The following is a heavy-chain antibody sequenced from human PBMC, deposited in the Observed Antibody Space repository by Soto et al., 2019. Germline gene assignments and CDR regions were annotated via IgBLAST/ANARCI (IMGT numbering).Heavy chain of an antibody. D-gene: IGHD3-3*01. J-gene: IGHJ4*02. CDR2: MNPNSGNT. V-gene: IGHV1-8*01. Sequence: QVQLVQSGAEVKKPGASVKVSCKASGYTFTSYDINWVLQATGQGLEWMGWMNPNSGNTGYAQKFQGRVTMTRNTSISTAYTELSSLRSEDTAVYYCARGGYDFWSCYSAYYFDYWGQGTLVTVSS. CDR1: GYTFTSYD. CDR3: ARGGYDFWSCYSAYYFDY.